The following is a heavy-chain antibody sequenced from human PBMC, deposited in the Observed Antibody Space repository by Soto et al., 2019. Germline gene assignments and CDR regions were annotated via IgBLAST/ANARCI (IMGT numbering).Heavy chain of an antibody. CDR3: AKDAYNAALDV. J-gene: IGHJ3*01. CDR1: GFSFNIFG. Sequence: AGGSLRLSCATSGFSFNIFGMHWVRQAPGKALEWVGLISKNGDNQYYGDSAKGRFIISRDNPKNSLYLQLHSLRPDDTAVYYCAKDAYNAALDVWGQGTMVTVSS. D-gene: IGHD1-1*01. CDR2: ISKNGDNQ. V-gene: IGHV3-30*18.